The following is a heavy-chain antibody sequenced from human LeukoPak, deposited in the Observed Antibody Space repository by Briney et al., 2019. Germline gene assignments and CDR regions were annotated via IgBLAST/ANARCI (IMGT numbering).Heavy chain of an antibody. CDR1: GGSISSYY. CDR2: IYYSGST. Sequence: AETLSLTCTVSGGSISSYYWSWIRQPPGKGLEWIGYIYYSGSTNYNPSLKSRVTISVDTSKNQFSLKLSSVTAADTAVYYCARDSSPYYYYYMYVWGKGTTVTVSS. D-gene: IGHD6-13*01. CDR3: ARDSSPYYYYYMYV. J-gene: IGHJ6*03. V-gene: IGHV4-59*01.